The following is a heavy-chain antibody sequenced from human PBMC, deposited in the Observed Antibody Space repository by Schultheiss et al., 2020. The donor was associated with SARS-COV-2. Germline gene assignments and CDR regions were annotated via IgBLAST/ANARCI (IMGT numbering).Heavy chain of an antibody. D-gene: IGHD3-3*01. CDR2: INPNSGGT. J-gene: IGHJ6*02. V-gene: IGHV1-2*02. CDR3: ARARPIPYYDFWSGSKDYYGMDV. Sequence: ASVKVSCKASGYTFTGYYMHWVRQAPGQGLEWMGWINPNSGGTNYAQKFQGRVTMTRDTSISTAYMELSRLRSDDTAVYYCARARPIPYYDFWSGSKDYYGMDVWVHGTTVTVSS. CDR1: GYTFTGYY.